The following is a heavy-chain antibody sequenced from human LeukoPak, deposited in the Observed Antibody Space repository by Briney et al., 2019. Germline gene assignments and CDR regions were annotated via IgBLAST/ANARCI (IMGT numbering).Heavy chain of an antibody. CDR1: GYSFTSYW. Sequence: GESLKISCYGSGYSFTSYWIGWVRQMPGKGLEWMVIIFSCDCYTRYSPSFQGQVSISADKSISTAYLQWSSLKASDTAMYYCARHGVLTTVTPYYFDYWGQGTLVTVSS. D-gene: IGHD4-17*01. V-gene: IGHV5-51*01. CDR2: IFSCDCYT. CDR3: ARHGVLTTVTPYYFDY. J-gene: IGHJ4*02.